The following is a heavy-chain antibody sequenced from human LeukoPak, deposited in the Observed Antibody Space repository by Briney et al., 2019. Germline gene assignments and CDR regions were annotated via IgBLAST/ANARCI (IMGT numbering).Heavy chain of an antibody. CDR1: GGSFSGYY. V-gene: IGHV4-4*07. Sequence: SETLSLTCAVSGGSFSGYYWSWIRQPAGKGLEWIGRIYASGSTNHNPSLKSRVTISIDTSKNQFSLMLSSVTAADTAVYYCARGYSSGYWYFDLWGRGTLVTVSS. CDR3: ARGYSSGYWYFDL. J-gene: IGHJ2*01. D-gene: IGHD5-18*01. CDR2: IYASGST.